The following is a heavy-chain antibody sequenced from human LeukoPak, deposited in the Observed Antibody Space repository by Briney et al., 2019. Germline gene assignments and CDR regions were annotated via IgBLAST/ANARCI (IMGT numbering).Heavy chain of an antibody. CDR2: ISGSGGST. CDR1: GFTFSSYA. CDR3: AKDPAIVVVPAATGGEIDY. D-gene: IGHD2-2*01. J-gene: IGHJ4*02. Sequence: GGSLRLSCAASGFTFSSYAMSWVRQAPGKGLEWVSAISGSGGSTYYADSVKGRFTISRDNSKNTLYLQMDSLRAEDTAVYYCAKDPAIVVVPAATGGEIDYWGQGTLVTVSS. V-gene: IGHV3-23*01.